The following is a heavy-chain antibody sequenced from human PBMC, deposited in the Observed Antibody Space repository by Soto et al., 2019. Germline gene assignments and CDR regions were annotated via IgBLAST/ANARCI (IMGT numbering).Heavy chain of an antibody. V-gene: IGHV4-59*08. CDR3: ARGYSYGNFDY. Sequence: ASETLSLTCTVSGGSISSYYWSWIRQPPGKGLEWIGYIYYSGSTNYNPSLKSRVTISVDTSKNQFSLKLSSVTAADTAVYYCARGYSYGNFDYWGQGTLVTVSS. CDR1: GGSISSYY. CDR2: IYYSGST. J-gene: IGHJ4*02. D-gene: IGHD5-18*01.